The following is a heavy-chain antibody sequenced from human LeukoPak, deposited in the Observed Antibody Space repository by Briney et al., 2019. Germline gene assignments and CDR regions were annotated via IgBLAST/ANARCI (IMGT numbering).Heavy chain of an antibody. Sequence: VASVKVSCKASGGTFSSYAVSWVRQAPGQGLEWMGGIIPIFGTANYAQKFQGRVTITADKSTSTAYMELSSPRSEDTAVYYCARSSLRIAAAGHEYFQHWGQGTLVTVSS. CDR1: GGTFSSYA. J-gene: IGHJ1*01. V-gene: IGHV1-69*06. D-gene: IGHD6-13*01. CDR3: ARSSLRIAAAGHEYFQH. CDR2: IIPIFGTA.